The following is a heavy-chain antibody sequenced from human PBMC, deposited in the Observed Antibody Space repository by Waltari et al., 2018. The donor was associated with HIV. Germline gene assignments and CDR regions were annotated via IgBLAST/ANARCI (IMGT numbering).Heavy chain of an antibody. J-gene: IGHJ4*02. D-gene: IGHD3-10*01. Sequence: QVHLQESGPGLVKPSGTLSLTCAVSGDSFSDNTWWTWVRQPPGKGLEWIGEIYHSVNTNYNPCLKSRVTISKDESKNEFSLKLSSVSAADTAVYYCARAFWFGNLRYFDYWGQGTLVTVSS. CDR3: ARAFWFGNLRYFDY. V-gene: IGHV4-4*02. CDR1: GDSFSDNTW. CDR2: IYHSVNT.